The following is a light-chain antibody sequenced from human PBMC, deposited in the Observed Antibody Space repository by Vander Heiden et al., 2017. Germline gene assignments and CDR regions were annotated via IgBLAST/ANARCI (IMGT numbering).Light chain of an antibody. V-gene: IGKV3-20*01. CDR3: QQYGSSPIT. J-gene: IGKJ5*01. CDR2: GAS. CDR1: HGVSSSY. Sequence: EIVLTQSPGTVSLSPGETATLSCRTRHGVSSSYFAWYQKKPGQAPRLLIYGASSRATGLPDRFSGSASGTDSTITISRLEPEDFAVYYCQQYGSSPITFGQGTRLEIK.